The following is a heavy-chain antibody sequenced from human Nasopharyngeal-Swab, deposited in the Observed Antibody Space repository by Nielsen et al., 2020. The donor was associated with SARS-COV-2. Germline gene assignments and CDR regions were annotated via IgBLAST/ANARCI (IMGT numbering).Heavy chain of an antibody. CDR1: GFTFSSYG. V-gene: IGHV3-30*18. D-gene: IGHD5-24*01. J-gene: IGHJ4*02. CDR2: ISYDGSQK. Sequence: SCEASGFTFSSYGIHWVRQAPGKGLEWVAVISYDGSQKHYGDSVKGRFIISRDRTKNTVYLQMNSLRADDTAVYYCAKDWEEMATTGGFYFDYWGQGILVTVSS. CDR3: AKDWEEMATTGGFYFDY.